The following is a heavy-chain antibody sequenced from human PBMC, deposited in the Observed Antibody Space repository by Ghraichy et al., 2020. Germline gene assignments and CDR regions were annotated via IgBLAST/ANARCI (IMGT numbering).Heavy chain of an antibody. CDR2: IYSGGST. J-gene: IGHJ6*02. Sequence: GGSLRLSCAASGFTVSSNYMSWVRQAPGKGLEWVSVIYSGGSTYYADSVKGRFTISRDNSKNTLYLQMNSLRAEDKAVYYCARQPPRARGPGGGTYYYYGMDVWGQGTTVTVSS. V-gene: IGHV3-66*04. CDR1: GFTVSSNY. CDR3: ARQPPRARGPGGGTYYYYGMDV. D-gene: IGHD3-16*01.